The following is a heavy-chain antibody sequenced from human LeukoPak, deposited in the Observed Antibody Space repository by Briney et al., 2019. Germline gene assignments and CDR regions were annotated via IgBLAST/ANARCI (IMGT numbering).Heavy chain of an antibody. CDR1: GYTFTSYD. CDR3: ARFYSWSDAFDI. Sequence: ASVKVSCKASGYTFTSYDINWVRQATGQGLEWMGWMNPNSGNTGYAQKFQGRVTMTRNTSISTAYMELSSLRSEDTAVYYCARFYSWSDAFDIWGQGTMVTVSS. CDR2: MNPNSGNT. V-gene: IGHV1-8*01. J-gene: IGHJ3*02. D-gene: IGHD6-13*01.